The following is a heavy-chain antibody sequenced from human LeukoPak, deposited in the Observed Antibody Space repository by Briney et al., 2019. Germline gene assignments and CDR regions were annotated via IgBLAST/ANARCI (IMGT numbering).Heavy chain of an antibody. CDR2: ISGSGGST. J-gene: IGHJ4*02. CDR1: GFTFSSYA. D-gene: IGHD3-10*01. Sequence: PGGSLRLSRAASGFTFSSYAMSWVRQAPGKGLEWVSAISGSGGSTYYADSVKGRFTISRDNSKNTLYLQMNSLRAEDTAVYYCAKDGLLWFGESYFDYWGQGTLVTVSS. CDR3: AKDGLLWFGESYFDY. V-gene: IGHV3-23*01.